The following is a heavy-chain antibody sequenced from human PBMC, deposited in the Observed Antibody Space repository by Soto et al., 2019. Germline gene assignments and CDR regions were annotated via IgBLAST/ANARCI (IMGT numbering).Heavy chain of an antibody. Sequence: ESGGGMVQPGGSLRLSCVASGFTFSSYDMHWVRQAPGKGLEYVSSISSNGGTTYYGNSVKGRFTISRDNSKNTRYLQMGSLRAEDMAVYYCVRRVSGNYDYWGQGTLVTVSS. CDR1: GFTFSSYD. J-gene: IGHJ4*02. CDR2: ISSNGGTT. V-gene: IGHV3-64*01. CDR3: VRRVSGNYDY. D-gene: IGHD1-7*01.